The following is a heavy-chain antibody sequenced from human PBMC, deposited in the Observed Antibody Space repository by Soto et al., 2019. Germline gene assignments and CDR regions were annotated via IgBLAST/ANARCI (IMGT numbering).Heavy chain of an antibody. CDR1: GFTFSNYG. CDR2: ISYDGSKK. Sequence: GGSLRLSCAASGFTFSNYGMHWVRQAPGKGLEWVAVISYDGSKKYYADSVEGRFTISRDNSKNTLYLQMSGLRPEDTALYFCESKSSTGRDHWGQGTMVTVSS. CDR3: ESKSSTGRDH. V-gene: IGHV3-30*03. J-gene: IGHJ4*02. D-gene: IGHD1-1*01.